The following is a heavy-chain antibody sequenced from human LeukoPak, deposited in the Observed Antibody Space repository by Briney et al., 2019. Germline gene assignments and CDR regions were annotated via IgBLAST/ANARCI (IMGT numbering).Heavy chain of an antibody. CDR2: IYYSGTT. CDR3: ARHVSVHYSSFDY. Sequence: SETLSLTCTVSGDSISSTYSYWGWIRQPPGKGLEWIGTIYYSGTTYYNPSLKTRVTISLDTSRNQFSLKLTSVTAADTAVYYCARHVSVHYSSFDYWGRGTLVTVSS. D-gene: IGHD2-15*01. J-gene: IGHJ4*02. CDR1: GDSISSTYSY. V-gene: IGHV4-39*01.